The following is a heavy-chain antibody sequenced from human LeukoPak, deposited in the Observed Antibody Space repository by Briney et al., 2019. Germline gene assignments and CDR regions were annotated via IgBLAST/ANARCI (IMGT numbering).Heavy chain of an antibody. V-gene: IGHV3-23*01. CDR2: ISGSGGST. CDR3: AKHQGYSSSRRNAFDI. D-gene: IGHD6-13*01. J-gene: IGHJ3*02. CDR1: GFTFSSYA. Sequence: GGSLRLSCAASGFTFSSYAMSWVRQAPGKGLEWVSAISGSGGSTYYADSVKGRFTMSRDNSKNTLYLQMNSLRAEDTAVYYCAKHQGYSSSRRNAFDIWGQGTMVTVSS.